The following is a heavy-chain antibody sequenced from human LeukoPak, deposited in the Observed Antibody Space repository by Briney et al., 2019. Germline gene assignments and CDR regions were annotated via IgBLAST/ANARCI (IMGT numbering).Heavy chain of an antibody. Sequence: PSETLSLTCTVSGGSITTYYWSWIRQPPGKGLEWIGYFYYSGSTNYNPSLKSRVTISVDTSKNQFSLKLSSVTAADTAVYYCARAATYYDFWSGYQLDAFDIWGQGTMVTVSS. D-gene: IGHD3-3*01. J-gene: IGHJ3*02. CDR2: FYYSGST. V-gene: IGHV4-59*01. CDR1: GGSITTYY. CDR3: ARAATYYDFWSGYQLDAFDI.